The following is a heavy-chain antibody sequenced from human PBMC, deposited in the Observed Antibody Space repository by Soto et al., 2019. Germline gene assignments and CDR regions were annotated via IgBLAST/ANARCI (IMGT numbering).Heavy chain of an antibody. CDR1: GFTFSDYW. CDR2: INTDGSST. D-gene: IGHD3-22*01. J-gene: IGHJ4*02. V-gene: IGHV3-74*01. CDR3: ARVGSGYSLFDY. Sequence: EVQLVESGGGLVQPGGSLRLSCVVSGFTFSDYWMHWVRQAPGKGLVWVSRINTDGSSTTYADSVKGRFTISRDNAKNTLYLQMNSLRAEDTAVYYCARVGSGYSLFDYWGQGTLVTVSS.